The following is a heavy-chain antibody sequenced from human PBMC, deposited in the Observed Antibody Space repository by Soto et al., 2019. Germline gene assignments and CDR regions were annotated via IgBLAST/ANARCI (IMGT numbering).Heavy chain of an antibody. V-gene: IGHV3-23*01. J-gene: IGHJ4*02. CDR1: GFTFSSYA. CDR3: ARRGTSFDIGY. Sequence: GGSLRLSCTASGFTFSSYAMSWVRQAPGKGLEWVSTITGSGHITYYADSVKGRFTFSRDNSKNTLYLQMNSLRAEDTAVYYCARRGTSFDIGYWGQGTLVTSPQ. CDR2: ITGSGHIT. D-gene: IGHD2-2*01.